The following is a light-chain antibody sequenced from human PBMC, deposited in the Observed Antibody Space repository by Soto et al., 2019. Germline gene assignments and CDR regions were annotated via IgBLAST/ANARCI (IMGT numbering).Light chain of an antibody. Sequence: DIPMTQSPSTLSASVGDTATITCRASQRIGSYLNWYQQKPGKAPKLLIYAASNLQSGVPSRFSGSGSGTDFTLTISSLQPEDVAAYYCQKSNSSPLTFGGGTKVEIK. CDR3: QKSNSSPLT. CDR1: QRIGSY. J-gene: IGKJ4*01. V-gene: IGKV1-39*01. CDR2: AAS.